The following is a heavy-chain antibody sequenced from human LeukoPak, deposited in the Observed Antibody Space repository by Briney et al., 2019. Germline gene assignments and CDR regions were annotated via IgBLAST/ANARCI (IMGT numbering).Heavy chain of an antibody. CDR1: GFTFDDYA. V-gene: IGHV3-23*01. J-gene: IGHJ4*02. CDR3: AKAILGVTILYDY. CDR2: ISGSGGST. Sequence: GGSLRLSCAASGFTFDDYAMHWVRQAPGKGLEWVSAISGSGGSTYYADSVKGRFTISRDNSKNTLYLQMNSLRAEDTAVYYCAKAILGVTILYDYWGQGTLVTVSS. D-gene: IGHD2-21*02.